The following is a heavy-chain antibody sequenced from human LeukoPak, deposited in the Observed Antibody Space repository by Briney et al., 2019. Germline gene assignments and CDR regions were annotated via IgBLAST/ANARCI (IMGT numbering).Heavy chain of an antibody. J-gene: IGHJ4*02. CDR3: ARHGGVGGYCSGGSCRFDS. D-gene: IGHD2-15*01. CDR1: GGSISSTTYY. CDR2: IYYSGSI. V-gene: IGHV4-61*05. Sequence: SETLSLTCTVSGGSISSTTYYWNWIRQPPGKGLEWIGYIYYSGSIHYNPSLKSRVTISVDTSKNQFSLNLSSVTAADTAVYYCARHGGVGGYCSGGSCRFDSWGQGTLITVSS.